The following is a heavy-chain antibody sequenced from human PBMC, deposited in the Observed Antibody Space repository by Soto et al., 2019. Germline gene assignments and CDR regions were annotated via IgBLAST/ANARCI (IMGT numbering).Heavy chain of an antibody. CDR2: ISYDGSNK. CDR3: AKALIRWTYDY. Sequence: QVQLVESGGGVVQPGRSLRLSCAASGFTFSSYGMHWVRQAPGKGLEWVAVISYDGSNKYYADSVKGRFTISRDNSKNTLYLQMNSLRAEDTAVYCCAKALIRWTYDYWGQGPLVTVSS. D-gene: IGHD2-15*01. CDR1: GFTFSSYG. V-gene: IGHV3-30*18. J-gene: IGHJ4*02.